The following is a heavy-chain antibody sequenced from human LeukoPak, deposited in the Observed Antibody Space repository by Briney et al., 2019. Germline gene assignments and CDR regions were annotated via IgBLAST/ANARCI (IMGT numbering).Heavy chain of an antibody. CDR1: GYTFTGYY. J-gene: IGHJ6*03. V-gene: IGHV1-2*02. D-gene: IGHD4-17*01. Sequence: VSVKVSCKASGYTFTGYYMHWVRQAPGQGLEWMGWINPNSGGTNYAQNFQGRVTMTRDTSISTAYMELSRLRSDDTAVYYCAKDTGDTVTQYYYYYYMDVWGKGTTVTVSS. CDR2: INPNSGGT. CDR3: AKDTGDTVTQYYYYYYMDV.